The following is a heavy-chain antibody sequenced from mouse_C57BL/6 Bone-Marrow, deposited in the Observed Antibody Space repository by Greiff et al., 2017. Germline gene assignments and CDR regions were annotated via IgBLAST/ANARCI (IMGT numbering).Heavy chain of an antibody. CDR2: IYPRSGNT. CDR1: GYTFTSYG. CDR3: ARSSPYGNHWYFDV. J-gene: IGHJ1*03. Sequence: VKLVESGAELARPGASVKLSCKASGYTFTSYGISWVKQRTGQGLEWIGEIYPRSGNTYYNEKFKGKATLTADKSSSTAYMELRSLTSEDSAVYFCARSSPYGNHWYFDVWGTGTTVTVSS. V-gene: IGHV1-81*01. D-gene: IGHD2-1*01.